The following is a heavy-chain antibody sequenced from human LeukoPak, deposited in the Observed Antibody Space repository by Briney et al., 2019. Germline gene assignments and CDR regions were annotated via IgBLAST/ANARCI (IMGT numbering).Heavy chain of an antibody. Sequence: VASVKVSCKASGYTFTSYYMHWVRQAPGQGLEWMGMINPSGGSTSYAQKFQGRVTMTRDTSTSTVYMELSSLRSEDTAVYYCARGQILSRGWYKHFDYWGQGTLVTVSS. V-gene: IGHV1-46*01. D-gene: IGHD6-19*01. CDR2: INPSGGST. CDR3: ARGQILSRGWYKHFDY. J-gene: IGHJ4*02. CDR1: GYTFTSYY.